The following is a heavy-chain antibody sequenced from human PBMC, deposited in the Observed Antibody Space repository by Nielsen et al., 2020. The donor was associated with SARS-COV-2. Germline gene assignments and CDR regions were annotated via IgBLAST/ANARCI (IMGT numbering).Heavy chain of an antibody. CDR2: INYDGSHT. D-gene: IGHD1-1*01. CDR3: ANSVLSILEGMDV. Sequence: WIRQPPGKGPVWVSHINYDGSHTTYADSVKGRFTTSRDNADNTMYLQMNSLRAEDTAVYYCANSVLSILEGMDVWGQGTTVTVSS. V-gene: IGHV3-74*01. J-gene: IGHJ6*02.